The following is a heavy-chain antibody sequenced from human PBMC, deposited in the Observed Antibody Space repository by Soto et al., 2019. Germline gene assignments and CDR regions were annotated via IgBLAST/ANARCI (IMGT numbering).Heavy chain of an antibody. CDR1: GYSFTSYW. Sequence: GESLKISCKGSGYSFTSYWIGWVRQMPGKGLEWMGIIYPGDSDTRYSPSFQGQVTISADKSISTAYLQWSSLKASDTAMYYCARRIEVAGQYYYYGMDVWGQGTTVTVSS. D-gene: IGHD6-19*01. J-gene: IGHJ6*02. V-gene: IGHV5-51*01. CDR2: IYPGDSDT. CDR3: ARRIEVAGQYYYYGMDV.